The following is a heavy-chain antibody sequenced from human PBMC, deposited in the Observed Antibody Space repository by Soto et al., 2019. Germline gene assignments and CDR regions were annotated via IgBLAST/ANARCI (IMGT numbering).Heavy chain of an antibody. D-gene: IGHD3-16*02. CDR2: TYYRSKWYN. CDR3: ARDPYRRYNWFDP. V-gene: IGHV6-1*01. Sequence: SQTLSLTCAISGDSVSSNSASWKWIRQSPSRGLEWLGRTYYRSKWYNDYAVSVKSRITINPDTSKNQFSLQLNSVTPEDTAVYYCARDPYRRYNWFDPWGQGTLVTVSS. J-gene: IGHJ5*02. CDR1: GDSVSSNSAS.